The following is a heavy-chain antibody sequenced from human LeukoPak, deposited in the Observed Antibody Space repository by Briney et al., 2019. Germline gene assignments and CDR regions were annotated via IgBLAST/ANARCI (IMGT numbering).Heavy chain of an antibody. CDR3: AKDRWGSIASLDS. Sequence: PGGSLRLSCAASGFTFNTYAIHWVRQAPGKGLEWVALISYDGTNKYYADFVKGRFTISRDNSKNTLYLQMNSLRSEDTAVYYCAKDRWGSIASLDSWGQGTLVTVSS. CDR1: GFTFNTYA. CDR2: ISYDGTNK. D-gene: IGHD6-6*01. V-gene: IGHV3-30*04. J-gene: IGHJ4*02.